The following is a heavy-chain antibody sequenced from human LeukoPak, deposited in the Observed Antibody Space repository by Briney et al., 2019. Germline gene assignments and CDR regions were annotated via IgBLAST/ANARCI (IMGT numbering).Heavy chain of an antibody. CDR1: GFTVSSNY. CDR3: ARAPVACSGGSCYSTAFDI. CDR2: IYSGGST. D-gene: IGHD2-15*01. V-gene: IGHV3-53*01. Sequence: GGSLRLSCAASGFTVSSNYMSWVRQAPGKGLEWVSVIYSGGSTYYADSVKGRFTISRDNSKNTLYLQMNSLRAEDTAVYYCARAPVACSGGSCYSTAFDIWGQRTMVTVSS. J-gene: IGHJ3*02.